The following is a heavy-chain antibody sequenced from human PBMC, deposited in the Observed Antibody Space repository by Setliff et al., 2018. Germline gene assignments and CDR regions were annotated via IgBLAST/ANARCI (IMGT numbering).Heavy chain of an antibody. CDR3: AKVKKQLVRGSGLDL. CDR2: SSSTGRYT. J-gene: IGHJ5*02. CDR1: GFSFSAYS. Sequence: LRLSCAASGFSFSAYSMNWVRQAPGKGLEWVSSSSSTGRYTFYADSVKGRFTISRDNPKNTLYLQMDSLRPEDTGVYYCAKVKKQLVRGSGLDLWGQGTLVTVSS. V-gene: IGHV3-21*01. D-gene: IGHD3-10*01.